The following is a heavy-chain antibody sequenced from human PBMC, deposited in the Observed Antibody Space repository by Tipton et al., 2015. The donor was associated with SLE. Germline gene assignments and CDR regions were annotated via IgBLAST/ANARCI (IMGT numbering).Heavy chain of an antibody. D-gene: IGHD6-13*01. V-gene: IGHV4-59*01. J-gene: IGHJ2*01. CDR1: GGSISSYY. CDR3: AREEQQLVYFDL. Sequence: LRLSCTVSGGSISSYYWSWIRQPPGKGLEWIGYIYYSGSTNYNPSLKSRVTISVDTSKNQFSLKLSSVTAADTAVYYCAREEQQLVYFDLWGRGTLVTVSS. CDR2: IYYSGST.